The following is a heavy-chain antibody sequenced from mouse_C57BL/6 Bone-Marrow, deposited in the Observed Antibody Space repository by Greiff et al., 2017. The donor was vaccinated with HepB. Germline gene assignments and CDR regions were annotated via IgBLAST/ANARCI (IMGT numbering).Heavy chain of an antibody. CDR2: IYPGDGDT. CDR1: GYAFSSSW. J-gene: IGHJ2*01. D-gene: IGHD2-2*01. CDR3: ARGMIYYGFFDY. V-gene: IGHV1-82*01. Sequence: SGPELVKPGASVKISCKASGYAFSSSWMNWVKQRPGKGLEWIGRIYPGDGDTNYNGKFKGKATLTADKSSSTAYMQLSSLTSEDSAVYFCARGMIYYGFFDYWGQGTTLTVPS.